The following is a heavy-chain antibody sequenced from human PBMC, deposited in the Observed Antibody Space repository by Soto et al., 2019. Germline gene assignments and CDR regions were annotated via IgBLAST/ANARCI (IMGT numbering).Heavy chain of an antibody. Sequence: GGSLRLSCAASGFTFSSYGMHWVRQAPGKGLEWVAVISYDGSNKYYADSVKGRFTISRDNSKNTLYLQMNSLRAEDTAVYYCAKDFAYYYDSSGYPIPSFLDYWGQGTLVTVSS. CDR3: AKDFAYYYDSSGYPIPSFLDY. V-gene: IGHV3-30*18. D-gene: IGHD3-22*01. CDR2: ISYDGSNK. CDR1: GFTFSSYG. J-gene: IGHJ4*02.